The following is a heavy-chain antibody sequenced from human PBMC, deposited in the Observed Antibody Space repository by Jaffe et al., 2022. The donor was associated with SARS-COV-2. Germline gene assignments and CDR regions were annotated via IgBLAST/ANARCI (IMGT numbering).Heavy chain of an antibody. CDR3: TRSTNHPTDIVVVVAAAFDY. V-gene: IGHV3-49*03. Sequence: EVQLVESGGGLVQPGRSLRLSCTASGFTFGDYAMSWFRQAPGKGLEWVGFIRSKAYGGTTEYAASVKGRFTISRDDSKSIAYLQMNSLKTEDTAVYYCTRSTNHPTDIVVVVAAAFDYWGQGTLVTVSS. D-gene: IGHD2-15*01. CDR1: GFTFGDYA. J-gene: IGHJ4*02. CDR2: IRSKAYGGTT.